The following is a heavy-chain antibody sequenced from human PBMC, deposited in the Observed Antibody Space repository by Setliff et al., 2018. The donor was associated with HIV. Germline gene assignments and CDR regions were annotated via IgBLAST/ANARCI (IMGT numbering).Heavy chain of an antibody. D-gene: IGHD3-9*01. V-gene: IGHV1-2*02. Sequence: ASVKVSCKASGYTFTDYYMHWVRQAPGQGFEWMGWINPNNGGTNFAQKFQGRVTMTRDTSISTAYMEMSRLRSDDTAVYYCARDYRTTDILSSGYMDVWGKGTTVTVSS. CDR3: ARDYRTTDILSSGYMDV. CDR1: GYTFTDYY. J-gene: IGHJ6*03. CDR2: INPNNGGT.